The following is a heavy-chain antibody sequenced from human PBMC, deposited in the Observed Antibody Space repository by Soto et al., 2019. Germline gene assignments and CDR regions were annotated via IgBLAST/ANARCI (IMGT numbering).Heavy chain of an antibody. V-gene: IGHV1-8*01. CDR1: GYTFTNYD. D-gene: IGHD2-2*01. CDR3: ARPLRYCSSTSCQYYFDY. CDR2: MNPNSGNR. Sequence: QVQLVQSGAEVKKPGASVKVSCKASGYTFTNYDINWVRQATGQGLEWMGWMNPNSGNRGHAQKFQGRVTMTRNTSISTAYMELSSLRSEDTAVYYCARPLRYCSSTSCQYYFDYWGQGTLVTVSS. J-gene: IGHJ4*02.